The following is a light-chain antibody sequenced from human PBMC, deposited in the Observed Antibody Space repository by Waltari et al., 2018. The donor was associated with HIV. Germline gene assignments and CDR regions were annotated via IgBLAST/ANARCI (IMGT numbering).Light chain of an antibody. CDR2: WAS. CDR3: QQYYSTPPT. Sequence: DIVMTQSPQSLALALGERATINCKSSQCILYSSKNEKFLAWYQQKPGQSPKLVIYWASTRGSGVPDRFSGSGSGTDFTLTINSLQSEDVAVYFCQQYYSTPPTFGQGTRVEI. CDR1: QCILYSSKNEKF. J-gene: IGKJ1*01. V-gene: IGKV4-1*01.